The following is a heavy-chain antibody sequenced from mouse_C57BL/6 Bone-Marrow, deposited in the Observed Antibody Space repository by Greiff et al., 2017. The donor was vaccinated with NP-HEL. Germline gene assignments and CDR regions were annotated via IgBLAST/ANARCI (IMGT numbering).Heavy chain of an antibody. J-gene: IGHJ2*01. CDR3: ARGGNFWYYFVC. V-gene: IGHV1-47*01. CDR2: FHPYNDDT. Sequence: QVQLKESGAELVKPGASVKMSCKASGYTFTTYPIEWVKQNHGKSLEWIGNFHPYNDDTEYNEKFKNKATLTVEKSSSTVYLELSRLTSDDSSVYYCARGGNFWYYFVCWGEGTTLTVSS. CDR1: GYTFTTYP. D-gene: IGHD2-1*01.